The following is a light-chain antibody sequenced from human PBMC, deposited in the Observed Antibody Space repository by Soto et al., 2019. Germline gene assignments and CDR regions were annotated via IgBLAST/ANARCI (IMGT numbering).Light chain of an antibody. Sequence: QSALTQPPSASGSPGQSVTISCTGTSSDVGGYNYVSWYQQYPGKAPKLMIYEVSKRPSGVPDRFSGSKSGKTASLTVSGLQPEDEADYYGTSYAGSNIWVFGGGTKLTVL. CDR2: EVS. J-gene: IGLJ3*02. CDR3: TSYAGSNIWV. CDR1: SSDVGGYNY. V-gene: IGLV2-8*01.